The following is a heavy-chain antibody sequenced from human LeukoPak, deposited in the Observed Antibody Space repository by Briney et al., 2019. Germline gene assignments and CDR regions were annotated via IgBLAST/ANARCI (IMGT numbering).Heavy chain of an antibody. J-gene: IGHJ4*02. CDR1: GYTFTGYY. Sequence: ASVKVSCKASGYTFTGYYIHWVRQAPGQGLEWMGWINPNSGGTHFAQKFQGRVTMTRDTSITTAYMELSSLRSDDTALYYCARGGRPGGNCYSIPFEYWGQGTLVTVSS. CDR3: ARGGRPGGNCYSIPFEY. D-gene: IGHD2-15*01. CDR2: INPNSGGT. V-gene: IGHV1-2*02.